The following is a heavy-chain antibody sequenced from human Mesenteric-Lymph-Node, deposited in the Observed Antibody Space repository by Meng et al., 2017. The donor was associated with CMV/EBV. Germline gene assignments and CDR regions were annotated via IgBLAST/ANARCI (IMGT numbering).Heavy chain of an antibody. D-gene: IGHD3-3*01. Sequence: GESLKISCAASGFTFNHYAMNWVRQAPGKGLEWVAIISSGSNYMYYADSVKGRFTISRDNGMNSLYLQMNSLRVEDTAVYYCVIDYWSGYGDYWGRGTRVTVSS. J-gene: IGHJ4*02. V-gene: IGHV3-21*01. CDR2: ISSGSNYM. CDR3: VIDYWSGYGDY. CDR1: GFTFNHYA.